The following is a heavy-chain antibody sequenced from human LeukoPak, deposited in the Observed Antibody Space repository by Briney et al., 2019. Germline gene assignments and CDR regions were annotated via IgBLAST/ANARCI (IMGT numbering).Heavy chain of an antibody. CDR3: ARVAYYGSGSSCFDP. D-gene: IGHD3-10*01. CDR2: VSAYNGNT. CDR1: GYTFTSYG. V-gene: IGHV1-18*04. Sequence: ASVEVSCKASGYTFTSYGISWVRQAPGQGLEWMGWVSAYNGNTNYAQKLQGRVTMTTDTSTSTAYMELRSLRSDDTAVYYCARVAYYGSGSSCFDPWGQGTLVTVSS. J-gene: IGHJ5*02.